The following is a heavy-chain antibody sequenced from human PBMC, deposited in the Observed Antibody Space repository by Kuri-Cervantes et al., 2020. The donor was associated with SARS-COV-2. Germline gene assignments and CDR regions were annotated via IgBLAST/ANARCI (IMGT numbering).Heavy chain of an antibody. V-gene: IGHV4-34*01. D-gene: IGHD3-10*01. CDR1: GGSFNNYY. CDR2: INHTGST. J-gene: IGHJ4*02. CDR3: ARLEPTMVRIAGDGGGFDY. Sequence: SQTLSLTCAVYGGSFNNYYWNWIRQPPGKGLEWIGEINHTGSTNCKPTLKSRVTISVDTSKNQFSLKLSSVTAADTAVYYCARLEPTMVRIAGDGGGFDYWGQGTLVTVSS.